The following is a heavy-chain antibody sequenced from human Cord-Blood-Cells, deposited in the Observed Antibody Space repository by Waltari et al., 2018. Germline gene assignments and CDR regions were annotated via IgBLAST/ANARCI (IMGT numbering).Heavy chain of an antibody. CDR2: ISYDGSNK. J-gene: IGHJ6*03. CDR3: AKDRADYSNYEYYYYYMDV. Sequence: AASGFTFSSYGMHWVRQAPGKGLEWVAVISYDGSNKYYADSVKGRFTISRDNSKNTLYLQMNSLRAEDTAVYYCAKDRADYSNYEYYYYYMDVWGKGTTVTVSS. D-gene: IGHD4-4*01. V-gene: IGHV3-30*18. CDR1: GFTFSSYG.